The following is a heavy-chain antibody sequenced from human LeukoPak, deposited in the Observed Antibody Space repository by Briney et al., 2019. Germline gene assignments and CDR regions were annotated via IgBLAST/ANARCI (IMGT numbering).Heavy chain of an antibody. V-gene: IGHV1-2*02. Sequence: ASVKVSCKVSGYTLTELSMHWVRQAPGQGLEWMGWINPNSGGTNYAQKFQGRVTMTRDTSISTAYMELSRLRSDDTAVYYCARDCIQLSWDAFDIWGQGTMVTVSS. J-gene: IGHJ3*02. CDR3: ARDCIQLSWDAFDI. CDR2: INPNSGGT. CDR1: GYTLTELS. D-gene: IGHD5-18*01.